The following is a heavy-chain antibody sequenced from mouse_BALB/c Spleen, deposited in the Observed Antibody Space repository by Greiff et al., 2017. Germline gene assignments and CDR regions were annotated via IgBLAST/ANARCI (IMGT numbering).Heavy chain of an antibody. CDR2: INPSTGYT. CDR3: ARGGLKYGNPCAMDY. J-gene: IGHJ4*01. CDR1: GYTFTSYW. V-gene: IGHV1-7*01. Sequence: QVHVKQSGAELAKPGASVKMSCKASGYTFTSYWMHWVKQRPGQGLEWIGYINPSTGYTEYNQKFKDKATLTADKSSSTAYMQLSSLTSEDSAVYYCARGGLKYGNPCAMDYWGQGTSVTVSS. D-gene: IGHD2-10*02.